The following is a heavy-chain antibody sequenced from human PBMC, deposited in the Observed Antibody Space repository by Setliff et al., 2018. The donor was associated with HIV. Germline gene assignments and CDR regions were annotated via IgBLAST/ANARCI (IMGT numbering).Heavy chain of an antibody. CDR3: ARDAGYSGSAWDS. CDR2: IIPALGTA. CDR1: GDTFSNYP. V-gene: IGHV1-69*13. D-gene: IGHD1-26*01. Sequence: ASVKVSCKASGDTFSNYPISWLRQAPGQGPEWMGGIIPALGTANYAQKFQGRVTFTADESTNTAFMELSSLRSEDTTVYYCARDAGYSGSAWDSWGQGTLVTVSS. J-gene: IGHJ4*02.